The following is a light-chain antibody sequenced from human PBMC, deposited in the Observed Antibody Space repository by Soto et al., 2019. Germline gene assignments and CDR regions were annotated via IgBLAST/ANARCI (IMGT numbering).Light chain of an antibody. CDR1: SGHSSYA. CDR3: QTWDTGIQV. CDR2: LNSDGSH. V-gene: IGLV4-69*01. J-gene: IGLJ1*01. Sequence: QPVLTQSPSASASLGASVKLTCTLSSGHSSYAIAWHQHHPEKGPRYLMKLNSDGSHTKGDGIPDRFSGSNSGAERYLTISSLQSEDEAAYYCQTWDTGIQVFGTGTKVTVL.